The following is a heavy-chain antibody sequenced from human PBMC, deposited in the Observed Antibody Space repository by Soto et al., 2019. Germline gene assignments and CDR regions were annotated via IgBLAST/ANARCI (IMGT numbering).Heavy chain of an antibody. D-gene: IGHD2-2*01. CDR2: IYYSGNT. Sequence: SETLSLTCTVSAGSIGSSSNYYWCLIRQPPEKGLEWIGSIYYSGNTYYSPSLRGRVTLYVDTSKNQFSLNLNSVTAADTAVYYCVTTAAYCNGISCFDFDNWGQGALVTVS. CDR1: AGSIGSSSNYY. V-gene: IGHV4-39*01. J-gene: IGHJ4*02. CDR3: VTTAAYCNGISCFDFDN.